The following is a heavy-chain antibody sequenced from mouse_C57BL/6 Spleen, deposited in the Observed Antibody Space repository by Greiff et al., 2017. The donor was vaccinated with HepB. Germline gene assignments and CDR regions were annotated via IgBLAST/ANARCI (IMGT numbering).Heavy chain of an antibody. V-gene: IGHV1-52*01. Sequence: QVQLQQPGAELVRPGSSVKLSCKASGYTFTSYWMHWVKQRPIQGLEWIGNIDPSDSETHYNQKFKDKATLTVDKSSSTAYMQLSSLTSEDSAVYYCARGASWDLYWYIDVWGTGTTVTVSS. J-gene: IGHJ1*03. CDR3: ARGASWDLYWYIDV. CDR1: GYTFTSYW. CDR2: IDPSDSET. D-gene: IGHD4-1*01.